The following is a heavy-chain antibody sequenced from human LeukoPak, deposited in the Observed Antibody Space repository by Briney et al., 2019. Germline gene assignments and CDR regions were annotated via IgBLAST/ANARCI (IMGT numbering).Heavy chain of an antibody. CDR1: GFTVSSNY. V-gene: IGHV3-66*03. CDR2: IYSCGST. Sequence: PGGSLRLSCAASGFTVSSNYMSWVRQAPGKGLEWVSVIYSCGSTYYADSVKGRFTTSRDNSKNTLYLQMNSLRAEDTAVYYCARQFGRCGSSWYDSAFDIWGQGTMVTVSS. J-gene: IGHJ3*02. CDR3: ARQFGRCGSSWYDSAFDI. D-gene: IGHD6-13*01.